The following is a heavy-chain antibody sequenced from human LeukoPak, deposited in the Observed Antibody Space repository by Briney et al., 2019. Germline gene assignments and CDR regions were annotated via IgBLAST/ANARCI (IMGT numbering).Heavy chain of an antibody. V-gene: IGHV3-23*01. CDR2: ISGSGGST. CDR3: AKDLEYYDSSGYSIY. D-gene: IGHD3-22*01. CDR1: GFTFSSYA. Sequence: GGSLRLSCAASGFTFSSYAMSRVRQAPGKGLEWVSAISGSGGSTYYADSVKGRFTISRDNSKNTLYLQMNSLRAEDTAVYYCAKDLEYYDSSGYSIYWGQGTLVTVSS. J-gene: IGHJ4*02.